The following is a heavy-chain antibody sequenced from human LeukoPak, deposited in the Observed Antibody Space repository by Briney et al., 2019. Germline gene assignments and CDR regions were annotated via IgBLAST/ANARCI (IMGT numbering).Heavy chain of an antibody. Sequence: PGGSLRLSCGASEFTFSSYAMSWVRQAPGKGLEWVSSINGSGESTYYADSVKGRLTISRDNSKNRLYLQMNSLRAEDTAVYYCAKESGYDSSGYHDYWGQGTLVTFSS. D-gene: IGHD3-22*01. J-gene: IGHJ4*02. CDR3: AKESGYDSSGYHDY. CDR1: EFTFSSYA. CDR2: INGSGEST. V-gene: IGHV3-23*01.